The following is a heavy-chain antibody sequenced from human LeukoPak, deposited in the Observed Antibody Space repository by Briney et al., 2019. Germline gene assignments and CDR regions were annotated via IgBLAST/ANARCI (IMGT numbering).Heavy chain of an antibody. CDR3: AGLVTYYDAFDI. CDR1: GYTFTSYG. CDR2: ISAYNGNT. D-gene: IGHD4-23*01. V-gene: IGHV1-18*01. Sequence: ASVKVSCKAPGYTFTSYGISWVRQAPGQGLEWMGWISAYNGNTNYAQKLQGRVTMTTDTSTSTAYMELRSLRSDDTAVYYCAGLVTYYDAFDIWGQGTMVTVSS. J-gene: IGHJ3*02.